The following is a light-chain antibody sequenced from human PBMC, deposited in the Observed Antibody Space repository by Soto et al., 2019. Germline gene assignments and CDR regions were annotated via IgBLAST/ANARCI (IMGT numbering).Light chain of an antibody. J-gene: IGKJ1*01. CDR2: DTS. CDR1: QSVRNSF. V-gene: IGKV3-20*01. Sequence: EVVLTQSPGTLSLSPGERATLSCRASQSVRNSFLAWYQQKPGQAPRLLIYDTSSRATGIPDRFSGSGSGTDFTLTISRVQPEDFAVYYCQQYSNSPQTFGQGTKVEI. CDR3: QQYSNSPQT.